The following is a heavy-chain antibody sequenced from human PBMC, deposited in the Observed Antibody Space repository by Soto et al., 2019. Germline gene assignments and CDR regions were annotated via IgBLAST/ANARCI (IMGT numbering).Heavy chain of an antibody. V-gene: IGHV3-30-3*01. CDR1: GFTFSSYA. CDR2: ISYDGSNK. D-gene: IGHD3-3*01. Sequence: PGGSLRLSCAASGFTFSSYAMHWVRQAPGKGLEWVAVISYDGSNKYYADYVKGRFTISRDNSKNTLYLQMNSLRAEDTAVYYCARDVRHYDFWSGYSPRDYWGQGTLVTVSS. CDR3: ARDVRHYDFWSGYSPRDY. J-gene: IGHJ4*02.